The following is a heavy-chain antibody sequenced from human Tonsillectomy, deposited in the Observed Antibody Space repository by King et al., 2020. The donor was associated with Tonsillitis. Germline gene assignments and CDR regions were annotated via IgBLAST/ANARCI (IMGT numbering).Heavy chain of an antibody. CDR3: ARDSNGDYYYGMDV. CDR1: GFTFSSYW. CDR2: IKEDGSEK. J-gene: IGHJ6*02. V-gene: IGHV3-7*03. Sequence: EVQLVESGGGLVQPGGSLRLSCAASGFTFSSYWMSWVRQAPGKGLEWVANIKEDGSEKYYVDSVKGRFTISRDNAKNSLYLQMNSLRAEDTAVYFCARDSNGDYYYGMDVWGQGTTVTVSS. D-gene: IGHD4-17*01.